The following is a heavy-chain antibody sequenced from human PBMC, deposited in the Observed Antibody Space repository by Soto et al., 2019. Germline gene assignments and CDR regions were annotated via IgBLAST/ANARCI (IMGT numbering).Heavy chain of an antibody. CDR3: ARDLLRFLEWLSPGRYYYYYYGMDV. Sequence: PGGSLRLSCAASGFTLSSYAMHWVRQAPGKGLEWVAVISYDGSNKYYADSVKGRFTISRDNSKNTLYLQMNSLRAEDTAVYYCARDLLRFLEWLSPGRYYYYYYGMDVWGQGTTVTVSS. CDR2: ISYDGSNK. V-gene: IGHV3-30-3*01. D-gene: IGHD3-3*01. J-gene: IGHJ6*02. CDR1: GFTLSSYA.